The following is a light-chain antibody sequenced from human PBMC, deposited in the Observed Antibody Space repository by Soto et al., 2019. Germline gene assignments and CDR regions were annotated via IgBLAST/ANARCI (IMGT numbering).Light chain of an antibody. Sequence: ESVLKQSLGTLYLYPGERATLSCRASQSISSNYVAWYQQKPGQAPRLLIYDASSRATGIPDRFSGSGSGTYFTLTISRLEPEDFATYDCQQDHSYSFGQGTKV. J-gene: IGKJ1*01. V-gene: IGKV3-20*01. CDR3: QQDHSYS. CDR2: DAS. CDR1: QSISSNY.